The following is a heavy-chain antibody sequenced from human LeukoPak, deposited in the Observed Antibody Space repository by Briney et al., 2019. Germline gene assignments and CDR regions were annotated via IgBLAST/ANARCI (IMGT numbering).Heavy chain of an antibody. Sequence: PGGSLRLSCAASGFTFSSYGMHWVRQAPGKGLEWVAVISYDGSNKYDADSVKGRFTISRDNSKNTLYLQMNSLRAEDTAVYYCAKKNFGYCSGGSCYGDYGMDVWGQGTTVTVSS. CDR2: ISYDGSNK. V-gene: IGHV3-30*18. J-gene: IGHJ6*02. CDR1: GFTFSSYG. CDR3: AKKNFGYCSGGSCYGDYGMDV. D-gene: IGHD2-15*01.